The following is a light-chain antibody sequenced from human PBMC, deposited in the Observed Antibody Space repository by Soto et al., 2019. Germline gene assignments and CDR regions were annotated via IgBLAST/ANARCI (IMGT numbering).Light chain of an antibody. CDR2: AAS. V-gene: IGKV1-27*01. Sequence: DIPMTQYPSSLSASFGDRVTITCRASQSISNSLNWYQQKPGRAPKLLIYAASTLQSGVPSRFSGSGSGTDFTLTISSLQPEDVATYYCQKYNSAPRTFGQGTKVDIK. J-gene: IGKJ1*01. CDR1: QSISNS. CDR3: QKYNSAPRT.